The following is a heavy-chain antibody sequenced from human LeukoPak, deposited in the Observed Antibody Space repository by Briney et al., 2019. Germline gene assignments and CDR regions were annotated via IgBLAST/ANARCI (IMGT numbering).Heavy chain of an antibody. J-gene: IGHJ4*01. D-gene: IGHD3-16*01. CDR1: GCTFSGYA. Sequence: GGSLRLSCAASGCTFSGYAMSWIRQAPGKGLEWVSAISGSGGSTYYADSVKGRFTISRDNSRDTLYLQMNSLRADDTAVSYCPQWNYDHVWGSYYFDYWGHGTLVTVSP. CDR2: ISGSGGST. V-gene: IGHV3-23*01. CDR3: PQWNYDHVWGSYYFDY.